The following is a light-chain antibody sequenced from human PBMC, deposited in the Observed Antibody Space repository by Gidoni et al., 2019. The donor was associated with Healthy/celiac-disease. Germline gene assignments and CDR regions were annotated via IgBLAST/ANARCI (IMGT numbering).Light chain of an antibody. CDR1: QSVSSY. CDR3: QQRSNWPPLFT. J-gene: IGKJ3*01. Sequence: IVLTQSPATLSLSPGERATLSCRASQSVSSYFAWYQQKPGQAPRLLIYDASNRATGIPARFSSSGSGTDFTLTISSLEPEDFAVYYCQQRSNWPPLFTFGPGTKVDIK. V-gene: IGKV3-11*01. CDR2: DAS.